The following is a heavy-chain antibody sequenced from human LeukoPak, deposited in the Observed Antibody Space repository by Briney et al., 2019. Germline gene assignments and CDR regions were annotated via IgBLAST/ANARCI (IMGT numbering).Heavy chain of an antibody. V-gene: IGHV1-18*01. CDR1: GYTFTSYG. D-gene: IGHD3-3*01. CDR3: ARANYDFWSGYSFDY. Sequence: GASVKVSCKASGYTFTSYGISWVRQAPGQGLEWMGWISAYNGNTSYSQKLQGRVTMTTDTSTSTAYMELRSLRSDDTAVYYCARANYDFWSGYSFDYWGQGTLVTVSS. J-gene: IGHJ4*02. CDR2: ISAYNGNT.